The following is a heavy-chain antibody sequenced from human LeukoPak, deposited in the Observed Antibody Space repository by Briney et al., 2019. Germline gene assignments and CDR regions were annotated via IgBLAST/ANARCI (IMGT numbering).Heavy chain of an antibody. D-gene: IGHD6-13*01. Sequence: GGSLRLSCVASGFTFSDYYMSWIRQAPGKGLEWVSYISSSSLYTNYADSVKGRFTISRDNAKNSLYLQMSSLRAEDTAVYYCARAAVGTSSGFDYWGQGTLVTVSS. CDR3: ARAAVGTSSGFDY. CDR2: ISSSSLYT. CDR1: GFTFSDYY. V-gene: IGHV3-11*05. J-gene: IGHJ4*02.